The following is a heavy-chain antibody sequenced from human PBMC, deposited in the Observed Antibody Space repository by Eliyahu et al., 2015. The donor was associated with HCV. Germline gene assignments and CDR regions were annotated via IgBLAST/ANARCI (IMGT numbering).Heavy chain of an antibody. Sequence: QVQLQQWGAGLLKPSETLSLTCAVYGGSFXGYYWSWXRQPPGKGLXWIGESNHSGSTNYNPSLKSRVTISVDTSKNQFSLKLSSVTAADTAVYYCARGRVYYGSERGNWFDPWGQGTLVTVSS. D-gene: IGHD3-10*01. V-gene: IGHV4-34*01. CDR1: GGSFXGYY. J-gene: IGHJ5*02. CDR2: SNHSGST. CDR3: ARGRVYYGSERGNWFDP.